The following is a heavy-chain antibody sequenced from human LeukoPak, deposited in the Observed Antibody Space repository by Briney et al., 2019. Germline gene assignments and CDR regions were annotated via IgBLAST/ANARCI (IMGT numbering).Heavy chain of an antibody. CDR1: GFTFSNYA. V-gene: IGHV3-23*01. CDR2: ITRFTGTT. Sequence: GGSLRLSCAASGFTFSNYAMTWVRQAPGRGLEWISTITRFTGTTYYADSVKGRYTISRGDSNNTLYLQMNNLRAGDTAVYYCARDTRLMYYFDFWGQGALVTVSS. CDR3: ARDTRLMYYFDF. J-gene: IGHJ4*02. D-gene: IGHD2-2*01.